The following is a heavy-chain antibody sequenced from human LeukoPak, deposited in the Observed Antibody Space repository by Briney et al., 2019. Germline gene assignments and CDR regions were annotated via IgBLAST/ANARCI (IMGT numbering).Heavy chain of an antibody. J-gene: IGHJ6*02. V-gene: IGHV3-43*01. CDR1: GFTFNDYT. D-gene: IGHD3-16*01. CDR3: AKDLFASAPFYYYGMDV. CDR2: ISWDGGNT. Sequence: PGGSLRLSCAASGFTFNDYTMHWVRQAPGKGLEWVSLISWDGGNTYYADSVKGRFTISRDNSKNSLYLQMNSLRTEDTALYYCAKDLFASAPFYYYGMDVWGQGTTATVSS.